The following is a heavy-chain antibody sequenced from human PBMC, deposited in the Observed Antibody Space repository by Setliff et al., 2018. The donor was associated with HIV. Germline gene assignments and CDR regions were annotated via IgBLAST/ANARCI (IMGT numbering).Heavy chain of an antibody. Sequence: SVKVSCKASGGTFSSYAISWVRQAPGQGLEWMGGIIPAVDAGTYDQSFQGRLTITADKSTSTIYLELTVLRSDDTAVYYCAGGIEYRSNAYVAEYFDLWGQGTLVTVSS. J-gene: IGHJ4*02. CDR2: IIPAVDAG. CDR1: GGTFSSYA. CDR3: AGGIEYRSNAYVAEYFDL. D-gene: IGHD6-6*01. V-gene: IGHV1-69*06.